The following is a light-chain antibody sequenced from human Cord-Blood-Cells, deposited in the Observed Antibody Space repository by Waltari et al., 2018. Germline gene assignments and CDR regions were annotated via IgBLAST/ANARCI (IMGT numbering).Light chain of an antibody. V-gene: IGLV2-23*01. CDR1: SSDVGSYNL. Sequence: QSALTQPASVSGSPGQSITISCTGTSSDVGSYNLVSWYQQHPGKAPNLMIYEGSKRPSGVSNRFSGSKSGNTASLTSSGLQAEDEADYYCCSYAGSSTHVVFGGGTKLTVL. CDR2: EGS. J-gene: IGLJ2*01. CDR3: CSYAGSSTHVV.